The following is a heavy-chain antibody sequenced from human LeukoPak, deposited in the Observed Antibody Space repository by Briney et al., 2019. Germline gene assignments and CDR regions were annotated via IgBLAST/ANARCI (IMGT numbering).Heavy chain of an antibody. J-gene: IGHJ4*02. V-gene: IGHV3-7*03. Sequence: PGGSLRLSCAASGFSFSGYWMTWVRQAPGKGLEWVAHIKQDGSDKFYVDSVKDRFTISRDNTKNSLYLQMNSLRAEDTAVYYCARGYGWVDYWGQGTLVGVSS. CDR1: GFSFSGYW. CDR2: IKQDGSDK. CDR3: ARGYGWVDY. D-gene: IGHD5-18*01.